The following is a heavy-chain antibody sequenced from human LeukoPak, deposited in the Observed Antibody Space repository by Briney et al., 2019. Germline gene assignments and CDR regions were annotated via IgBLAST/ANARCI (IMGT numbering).Heavy chain of an antibody. CDR3: AGFFYDNSGDAFDI. D-gene: IGHD3-22*01. CDR2: LIPIYGST. Sequence: SVKVSCKASGGSFTFTSHAISWVRQAPGQGLEWMGGLIPIYGSTNYAQKFQGRVTITSDESTRTVFMELSSLRPEDSAVYYCAGFFYDNSGDAFDIWGQGTMVTVSS. V-gene: IGHV1-69*01. J-gene: IGHJ3*02. CDR1: GGSFTFTSHA.